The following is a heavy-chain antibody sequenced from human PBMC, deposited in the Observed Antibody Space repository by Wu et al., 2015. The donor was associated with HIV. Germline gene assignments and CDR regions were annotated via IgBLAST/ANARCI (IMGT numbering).Heavy chain of an antibody. CDR3: ARDFLGDSDYYFDY. CDR2: INPNSGGT. D-gene: IGHD4-17*01. CDR1: RDTFTAHY. V-gene: IGHV1-2*02. J-gene: IGHJ4*02. Sequence: VQSGAEVAKPGASVRVSCQTSRDTFTAHYIHWVRQAPGQGLEWMGWINPNSGGTNYAQKFQGRVTMTRDTSISTAYMELSRLRSDDTAVYYCARDFLGDSDYYFDYWGQGTLVTVSS.